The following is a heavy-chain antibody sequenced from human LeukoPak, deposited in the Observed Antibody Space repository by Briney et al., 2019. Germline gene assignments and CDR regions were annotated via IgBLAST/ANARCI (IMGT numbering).Heavy chain of an antibody. CDR3: ARSPPSSWSSSSPFDY. Sequence: GRSLRLSCAASGFTFSSYGMHWVRQAPGKGLEWVAVISYDGSNKYYADSVKGRFTISRDNSKNTLYLQMNSLRAEDTAVYYCARSPPSSWSSSSPFDYWGQGTLVTVSS. CDR1: GFTFSSYG. CDR2: ISYDGSNK. D-gene: IGHD2-2*01. J-gene: IGHJ4*02. V-gene: IGHV3-30*03.